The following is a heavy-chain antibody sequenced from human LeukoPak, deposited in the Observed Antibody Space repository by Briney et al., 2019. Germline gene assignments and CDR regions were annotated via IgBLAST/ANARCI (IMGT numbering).Heavy chain of an antibody. CDR2: ISGSGGST. V-gene: IGHV3-23*01. J-gene: IGHJ4*02. CDR1: GFTFSSYS. CDR3: AKTRGSGPFDY. D-gene: IGHD3-10*01. Sequence: GGSLRLSCAASGFTFSSYSMSWVRQAPGKGLEWVSDISGSGGSTYYADSVKGRFTISRDNSKNTLYLQMNNLRAEDTAVYYCAKTRGSGPFDYWGQGTLVTVSS.